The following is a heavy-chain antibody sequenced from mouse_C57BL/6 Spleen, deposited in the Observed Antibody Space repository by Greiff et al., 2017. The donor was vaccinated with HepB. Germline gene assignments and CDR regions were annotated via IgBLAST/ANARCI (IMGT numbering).Heavy chain of an antibody. CDR3: TRLGIYYDYDGGFAY. J-gene: IGHJ3*01. CDR2: IDPETGGT. V-gene: IGHV1-15*01. D-gene: IGHD2-4*01. Sequence: VQLQQSGAELVRPGASVTLSCKASGYTFTDYEMHWVKQTPVHGLEWIGAIDPETGGTAYNQKFKGKAILTADKSSSTAYMELRSLTSEDSAVYYCTRLGIYYDYDGGFAYWGQGTLVTVSA. CDR1: GYTFTDYE.